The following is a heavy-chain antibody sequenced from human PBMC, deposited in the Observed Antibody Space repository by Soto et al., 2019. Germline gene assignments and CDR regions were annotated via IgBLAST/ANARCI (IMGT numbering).Heavy chain of an antibody. J-gene: IGHJ6*02. CDR3: ARDGPYCTNGVCYSGIGMDV. CDR1: GFTFSGYG. D-gene: IGHD2-8*01. Sequence: PVGSIILSCAASGFTFSGYGRHWVRQAPGKGLEWVAVIWYDGSNKYYADSVKGRFTISRDNSKNTLYLQMNSLRAEDTAVYYCARDGPYCTNGVCYSGIGMDVWGQGTTVTVSS. V-gene: IGHV3-33*01. CDR2: IWYDGSNK.